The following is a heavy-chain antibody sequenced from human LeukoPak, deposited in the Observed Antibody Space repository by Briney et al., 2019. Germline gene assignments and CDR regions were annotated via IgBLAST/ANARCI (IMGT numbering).Heavy chain of an antibody. CDR2: IYYSGST. Sequence: PSETLSLTCTVSGGSISSSSYYWGWIRQPPGKGLEWIGSIYYSGSTNYNPSLKSRVTISVDTSKNQFSLKLSSVTAADTAVYYCARGIVVVPAASYYFDYWGQGTLVTVSS. J-gene: IGHJ4*02. D-gene: IGHD2-2*01. V-gene: IGHV4-39*07. CDR3: ARGIVVVPAASYYFDY. CDR1: GGSISSSSYY.